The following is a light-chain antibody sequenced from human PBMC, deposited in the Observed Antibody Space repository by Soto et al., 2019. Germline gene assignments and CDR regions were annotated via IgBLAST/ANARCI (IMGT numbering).Light chain of an antibody. CDR3: SSYTSSSTLGYV. V-gene: IGLV2-14*01. Sequence: QSVLTQPASVSGSPGQSITISGTGTSSDVGGYNYVSWYQQHPGKAPKLMIYEVSNRPSGVSNRFSGSKSGNTASLTISGLQAEDEADYYCSSYTSSSTLGYVFGTGTKATVL. J-gene: IGLJ1*01. CDR1: SSDVGGYNY. CDR2: EVS.